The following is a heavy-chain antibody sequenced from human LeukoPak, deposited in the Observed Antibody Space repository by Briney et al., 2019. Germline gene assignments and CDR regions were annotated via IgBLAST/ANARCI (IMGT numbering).Heavy chain of an antibody. D-gene: IGHD3-3*01. CDR2: ISAYNGNT. CDR3: ARASPADYDFWSGRPGFDP. Sequence: ASVKVSCKASGYTFTIYGISWVRQAPGQGLEWMGWISAYNGNTNYAQKLQGRVTMTTDTSTSTAYMELRSLRSDDTAVYYCARASPADYDFWSGRPGFDPWGQGTLVTVSS. J-gene: IGHJ5*02. CDR1: GYTFTIYG. V-gene: IGHV1-18*01.